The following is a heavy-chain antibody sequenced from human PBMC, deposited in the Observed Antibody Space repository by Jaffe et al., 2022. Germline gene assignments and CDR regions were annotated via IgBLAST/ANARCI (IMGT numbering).Heavy chain of an antibody. J-gene: IGHJ3*02. CDR2: ITSSSYI. CDR3: ASARVPAATAPDAFDI. D-gene: IGHD2-2*01. CDR1: GFTFSTYS. V-gene: IGHV3-21*01. Sequence: EVQLVESGGGLVKPGGSLRLSCAASGFTFSTYSMNWVRQAPGKGLEWVSSITSSSYIYYADSVKGRFTISRDNAKNSLYLQMNSLRTEDTAVYYCASARVPAATAPDAFDIWGQGTMVTVSS.